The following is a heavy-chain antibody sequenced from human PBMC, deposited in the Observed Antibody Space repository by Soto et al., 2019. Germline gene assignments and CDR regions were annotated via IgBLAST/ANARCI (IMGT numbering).Heavy chain of an antibody. J-gene: IGHJ4*02. Sequence: SETLSLTCAVSGDSISSGGYSWSWIRQPPGKGLECIGYISHSGSTYYNPSLKSRVTISVDRSKNQFSLKLSSVTAADTAVYYCARGGALLDYWGQGTLVTVS. CDR2: ISHSGST. CDR1: GDSISSGGYS. V-gene: IGHV4-30-2*01. CDR3: ARGGALLDY.